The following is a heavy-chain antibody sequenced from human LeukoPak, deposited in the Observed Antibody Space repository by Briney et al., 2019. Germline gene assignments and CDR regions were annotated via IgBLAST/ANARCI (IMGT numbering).Heavy chain of an antibody. CDR2: IYHSGST. J-gene: IGHJ3*02. Sequence: SQTLSLTCAVSGGSISSGGYSWSWIRQPPGKGLEWIGYIYHSGSTYYNPSLKSRVTISVDRSKNQFSLKLSSVTAADTAAYYCARTMVRGVIRFCAFDIWGQGTMVTVSS. CDR1: GGSISSGGYS. D-gene: IGHD3-10*01. CDR3: ARTMVRGVIRFCAFDI. V-gene: IGHV4-30-2*01.